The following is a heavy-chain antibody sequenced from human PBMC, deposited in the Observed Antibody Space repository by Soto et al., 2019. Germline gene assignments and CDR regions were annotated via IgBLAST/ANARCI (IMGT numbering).Heavy chain of an antibody. Sequence: EVQLLESGGGLVQPGGSLRLSCAASGFTFSSYAMSWVLQSPGKGLEWVSAISGSGGSTYDADSVKCRFTISRDNSKNTLYLQMNSLRAEDTAVYYCAKGSPYSSGWYDFDYWGQGTLVTVSS. CDR3: AKGSPYSSGWYDFDY. CDR2: ISGSGGST. V-gene: IGHV3-23*01. CDR1: GFTFSSYA. D-gene: IGHD6-19*01. J-gene: IGHJ4*02.